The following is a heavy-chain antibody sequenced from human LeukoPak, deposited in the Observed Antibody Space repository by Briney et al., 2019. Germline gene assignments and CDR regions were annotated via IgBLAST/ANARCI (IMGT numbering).Heavy chain of an antibody. V-gene: IGHV2-70*04. D-gene: IGHD5/OR15-5a*01. CDR2: IDWDDDT. Sequence: SGPALVKPTQTLTLTCTFSGFSLSTDGMRVSWIRQPPGKALEWLVRIDWDDDTFYSTSLRTRLTISKDTSKNQVVLTMTNVDPVDTGTYYCARIPSTLDAFDVWGQGTMVTVSS. CDR3: ARIPSTLDAFDV. J-gene: IGHJ3*01. CDR1: GFSLSTDGMR.